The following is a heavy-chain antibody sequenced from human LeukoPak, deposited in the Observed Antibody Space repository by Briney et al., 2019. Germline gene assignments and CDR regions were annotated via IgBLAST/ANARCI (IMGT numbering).Heavy chain of an antibody. Sequence: GGSLRLSCAASGFTFSSDSMNWVRQAPGKGLEWVSYISSSGSTIYYADSVKGRFTISRDNAKNSLYLQMNSLRAEDTAVYYCARYGDDYYYYYYMDVWGKGTTVTVSS. J-gene: IGHJ6*03. D-gene: IGHD4-17*01. V-gene: IGHV3-48*04. CDR1: GFTFSSDS. CDR2: ISSSGSTI. CDR3: ARYGDDYYYYYYMDV.